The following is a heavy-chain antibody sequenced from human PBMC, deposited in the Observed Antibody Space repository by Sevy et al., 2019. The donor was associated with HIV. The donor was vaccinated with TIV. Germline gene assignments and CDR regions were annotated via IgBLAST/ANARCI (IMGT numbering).Heavy chain of an antibody. V-gene: IGHV3-30*18. Sequence: GGSLRLSCAVSGFTFNSYDMHWIRQAPGKGLEYVAVISYDGGYKYYADSVRGRFTISRDNSENTLYLQMNTLRAEDTAVYYCAKDHYYDILTGDATDAFDIWGLWTMVTVSS. CDR3: AKDHYYDILTGDATDAFDI. CDR1: GFTFNSYD. J-gene: IGHJ3*02. D-gene: IGHD3-9*01. CDR2: ISYDGGYK.